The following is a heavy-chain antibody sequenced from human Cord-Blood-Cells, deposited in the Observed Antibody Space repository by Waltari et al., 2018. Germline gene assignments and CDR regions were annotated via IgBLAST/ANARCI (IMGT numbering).Heavy chain of an antibody. CDR3: ATVPDYYDSSGYYYFDY. Sequence: EVQLVQSGAEVKKPGATVKISCKVSGYTFTDYYIHWVQQAPGKGLEWMGLVDPEDGETIYAEKFQGRVTITADTSTDTAYMELSSLRSEDTAVYYCATVPDYYDSSGYYYFDYWGQGTLVTVSS. CDR1: GYTFTDYY. J-gene: IGHJ4*02. D-gene: IGHD3-22*01. CDR2: VDPEDGET. V-gene: IGHV1-69-2*01.